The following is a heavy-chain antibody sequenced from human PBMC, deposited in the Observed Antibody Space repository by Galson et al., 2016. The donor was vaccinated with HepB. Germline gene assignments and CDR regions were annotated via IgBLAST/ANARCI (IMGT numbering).Heavy chain of an antibody. V-gene: IGHV3-23*01. Sequence: SLRLSCAASGFTFTSFAMSWVRQAPGKGLEWVASISATDANTHYADSVEGRFTISRDNSKNTLFLQLNSLRDEDTAVYYCAKYSGWGKRNFDYWGQGTLVTVSS. J-gene: IGHJ4*02. CDR3: AKYSGWGKRNFDY. CDR2: ISATDANT. CDR1: GFTFTSFA. D-gene: IGHD3-10*01.